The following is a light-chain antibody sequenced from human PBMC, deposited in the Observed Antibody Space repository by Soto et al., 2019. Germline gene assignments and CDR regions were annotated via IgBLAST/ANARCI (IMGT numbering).Light chain of an antibody. CDR1: QSVSSY. J-gene: IGKJ5*01. CDR3: QQRSDWPIT. V-gene: IGKV3-11*01. Sequence: EIVLTQSPATLSLSPGERATLSCRATQSVSSYLAWYQQKPGQAPRLLNYDASNRATGIPARFSGSGSETDFTLTISSLEPEDFAVYYCQQRSDWPITFGQGTRLDIK. CDR2: DAS.